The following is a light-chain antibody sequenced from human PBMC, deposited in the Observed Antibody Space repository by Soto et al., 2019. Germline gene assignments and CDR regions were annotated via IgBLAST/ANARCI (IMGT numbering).Light chain of an antibody. V-gene: IGLV2-14*01. CDR2: EVS. CDR3: GSYTTTTTLV. J-gene: IGLJ2*01. CDR1: SSDIGGYNF. Sequence: QSVLTQPASVSGSPGQSITISCTGTSSDIGGYNFVSWYQQHPGKAPKLMIYEVSNRPSGVSNRFSGSKSGNTASLAISGLQAEDEAVYFCGSYTTTTTLVFGGGTKVTVL.